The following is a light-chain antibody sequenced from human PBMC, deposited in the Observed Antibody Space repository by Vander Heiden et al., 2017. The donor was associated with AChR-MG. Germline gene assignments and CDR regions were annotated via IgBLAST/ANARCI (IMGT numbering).Light chain of an antibody. Sequence: DIQMPQSPSSLSASVGDRVTITCRASQSITSYLNWYQQKPGKAPKLLIYGASSLQSGVPSRFSGSGYGTDFTLTISSLQPEDFATYYCQQSYTATWTFGQGTKVEIK. J-gene: IGKJ1*01. V-gene: IGKV1-39*01. CDR2: GAS. CDR1: QSITSY. CDR3: QQSYTATWT.